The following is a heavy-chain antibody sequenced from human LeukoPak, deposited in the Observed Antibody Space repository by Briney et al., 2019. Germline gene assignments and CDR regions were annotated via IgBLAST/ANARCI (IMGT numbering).Heavy chain of an antibody. CDR1: LYSFTSCG. CDR3: ARDWGSSGWYRGGNKHLSDP. V-gene: IGHV1-18*01. CDR2: ISAYNGNT. J-gene: IGHJ5*02. Sequence: VPRQAFLYSFTSCGLGWLLQPPAQGLAWLGWISAYNGNTNYAQKLQGSAAMTTGTSTSTAYMELSSLRSEDTAVYYCARDWGSSGWYRGGNKHLSDPWGQGTLVTVSS. D-gene: IGHD6-19*01.